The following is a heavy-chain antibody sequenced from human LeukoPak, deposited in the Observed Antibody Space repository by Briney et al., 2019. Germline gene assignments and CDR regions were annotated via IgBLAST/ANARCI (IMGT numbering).Heavy chain of an antibody. Sequence: GESLKISCKGSRYSFTSYWIGWVRQMPGKGLEWMGIIYSGDSDTRYSPSFQGQVTISADKSISTAYLQWNSLKASDTAMYYCARFVGACSGGSCYSDYWGQGTLATVSS. D-gene: IGHD2-15*01. CDR1: RYSFTSYW. CDR2: IYSGDSDT. V-gene: IGHV5-51*01. CDR3: ARFVGACSGGSCYSDY. J-gene: IGHJ4*02.